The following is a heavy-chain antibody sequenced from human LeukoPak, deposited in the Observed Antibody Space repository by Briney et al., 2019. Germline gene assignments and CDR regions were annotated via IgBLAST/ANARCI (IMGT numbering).Heavy chain of an antibody. D-gene: IGHD3-10*01. V-gene: IGHV3-48*03. CDR2: ISSSGSTI. CDR3: ARDLTMGAFDI. J-gene: IGHJ3*02. CDR1: GFTFSSYE. Sequence: GGSLRLSCAASGFTFSSYEVNWVRQAPGKGLEWVSYISSSGSTIYYADSVKGRFTISRDNAKNSLYLQMNSLRAEDTAVYYCARDLTMGAFDIWGQGTMVTVSS.